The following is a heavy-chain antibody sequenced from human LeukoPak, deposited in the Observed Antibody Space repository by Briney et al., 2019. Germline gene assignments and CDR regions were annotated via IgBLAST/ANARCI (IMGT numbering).Heavy chain of an antibody. V-gene: IGHV4-59*08. CDR1: GGSISSYF. CDR2: IYYTGST. J-gene: IGHJ5*02. Sequence: SETLSLTCTISGGSISSYFWSWIRQPPGKGLEWIGYIYYTGSTNYNPSLKSRVIISLDTSKNQFSLKLSSVTAADTAVYYCARFVVVPAAMGNWFDPWGQGTLVTVSS. CDR3: ARFVVVPAAMGNWFDP. D-gene: IGHD2-2*01.